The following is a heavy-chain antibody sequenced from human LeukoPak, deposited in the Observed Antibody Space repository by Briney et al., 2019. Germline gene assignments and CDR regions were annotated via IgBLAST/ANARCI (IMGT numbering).Heavy chain of an antibody. CDR1: GYAFTSYG. J-gene: IGHJ3*02. V-gene: IGHV1-18*01. D-gene: IGHD5-12*01. CDR2: ISAYNGNT. CDR3: AGVPRWWLRFVDAFDI. Sequence: VATVKVSCKASGYAFTSYGISWVRHAPGQGLEWIGWISAYNGNTNYAQKLQGRVTMTTDTSTSTAYMELRSLRSDDTAVYYCAGVPRWWLRFVDAFDIWGQGTMVTVSS.